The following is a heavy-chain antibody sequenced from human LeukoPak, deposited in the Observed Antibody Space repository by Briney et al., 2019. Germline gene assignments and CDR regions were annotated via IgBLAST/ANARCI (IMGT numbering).Heavy chain of an antibody. V-gene: IGHV3-21*01. CDR1: GFTFSSYS. CDR3: AGGEYQLLADAFDI. CDR2: ISSSSSYI. Sequence: GGSLRLSCAASGFTFSSYSMNWVRQAPGKGLEWVSSISSSSSYIYYADSVKGRFTISRDNAKNSLYLQMNGLRAEDTAVYYCAGGEYQLLADAFDIWGQGTMVTVSS. D-gene: IGHD2-2*01. J-gene: IGHJ3*02.